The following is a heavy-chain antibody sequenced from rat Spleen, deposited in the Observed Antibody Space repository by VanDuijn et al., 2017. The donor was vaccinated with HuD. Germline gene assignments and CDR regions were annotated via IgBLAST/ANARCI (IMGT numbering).Heavy chain of an antibody. CDR2: ISAGGGST. V-gene: IGHV5S13*01. CDR1: GFTFRNYD. CDR3: ARGLYSSYIYGVMDA. D-gene: IGHD1-2*01. Sequence: EVQLVESGGGLVQPGRSLKLSCAASGFTFRNYDMAWVRQAPTKGLEWVAYISAGGGSTYYRDSVKGRFTISRDNSKNTLYLQMDSLRSEDTATYYCARGLYSSYIYGVMDAWGQGASVTVSS. J-gene: IGHJ4*01.